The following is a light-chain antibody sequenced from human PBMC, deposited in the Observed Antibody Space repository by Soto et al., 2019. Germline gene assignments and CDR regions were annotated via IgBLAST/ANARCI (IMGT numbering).Light chain of an antibody. CDR1: SSDVGGYKY. Sequence: QSVLTQPRSVSGFPGQSVTISCTGTSSDVGGYKYVSWYQQHPGKVPKLMISDVTQRPSGVPDRFSGSRSGNTASLTISGLQADDEADYFCSSYAGSYTPYVFGTGTKLTVL. J-gene: IGLJ1*01. CDR2: DVT. CDR3: SSYAGSYTPYV. V-gene: IGLV2-11*01.